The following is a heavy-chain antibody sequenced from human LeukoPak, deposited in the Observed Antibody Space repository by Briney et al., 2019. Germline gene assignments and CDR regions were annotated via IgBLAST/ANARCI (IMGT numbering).Heavy chain of an antibody. V-gene: IGHV3-48*01. CDR1: GFTFSSYN. Sequence: PGGSLRLSCAASGFTFSSYNMNWVRQAPGKGLDWVSFISSSGSSITYADSVKGRFTISRDNVKNSLYLQMNSLRAEDTAVYYCVQRKANSDGEFDYWGQGTLVTVSS. J-gene: IGHJ4*02. D-gene: IGHD3-10*01. CDR2: ISSSGSSI. CDR3: VQRKANSDGEFDY.